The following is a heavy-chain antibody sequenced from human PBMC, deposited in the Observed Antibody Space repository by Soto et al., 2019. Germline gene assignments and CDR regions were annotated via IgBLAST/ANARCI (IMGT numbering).Heavy chain of an antibody. D-gene: IGHD3-10*01. J-gene: IGHJ5*01. Sequence: SVKVSCKASGYTFTRYGISWVRQAPGQGLEWMGGIIPIYGTTNYAQKFQGRVTITADESTSTAYMELSSLRSEDTAVYYCARGAPSGWFASWGQGTLVTVSS. CDR1: GYTFTRYG. V-gene: IGHV1-69*13. CDR2: IIPIYGTT. CDR3: ARGAPSGWFAS.